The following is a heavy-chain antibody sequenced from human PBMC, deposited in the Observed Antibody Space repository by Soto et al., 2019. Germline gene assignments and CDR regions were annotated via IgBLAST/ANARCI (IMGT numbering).Heavy chain of an antibody. CDR1: GGSISSGGYY. Sequence: PSETLSLTCTVSGGSISSGGYYRSWIRQHPGKGLEWIGYIYYSGSTNYNPSLKSRVTISVDTSKNQFSLKLSSVTAADTAVYYCARGLYYYDSISNLGEENWGQGTLVTVSS. J-gene: IGHJ4*02. CDR3: ARGLYYYDSISNLGEEN. D-gene: IGHD3-22*01. V-gene: IGHV4-31*03. CDR2: IYYSGST.